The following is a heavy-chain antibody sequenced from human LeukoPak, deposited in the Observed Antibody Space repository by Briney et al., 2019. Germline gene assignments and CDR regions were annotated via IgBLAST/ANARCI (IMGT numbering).Heavy chain of an antibody. Sequence: ASVKVFCKASRCTFSIYSMSWVRQAPGQGLEWMGWINTNTGNPTYAQGFTGRFVLSLDTSVSTAYLQISSLKAEDTAVYYCARFFDVLTGNYDLYFDYWGQGTLVTVSS. CDR2: INTNTGNP. V-gene: IGHV7-4-1*02. J-gene: IGHJ4*02. CDR1: RCTFSIYS. CDR3: ARFFDVLTGNYDLYFDY. D-gene: IGHD3-9*01.